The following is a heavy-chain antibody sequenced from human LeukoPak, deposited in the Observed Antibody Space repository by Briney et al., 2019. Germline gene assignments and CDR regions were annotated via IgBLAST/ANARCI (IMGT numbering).Heavy chain of an antibody. CDR1: GFTFDDYT. V-gene: IGHV3-43*01. J-gene: IGHJ3*02. CDR3: AKDIDGPLDI. CDR2: ISWDGGST. Sequence: GGSLRLSCAASGFTFDDYTMHWVRQAPGKGLEWVSLISWDGGSTYYADSVKGRFTISRDNSKNSLYLQMNSLRTEDTALYYCAKDIDGPLDIWGQGTMVTVSS.